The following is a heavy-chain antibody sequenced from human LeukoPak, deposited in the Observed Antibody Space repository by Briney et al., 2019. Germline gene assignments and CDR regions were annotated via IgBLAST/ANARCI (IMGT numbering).Heavy chain of an antibody. J-gene: IGHJ1*01. CDR1: GYTLTELS. D-gene: IGHD3-22*01. CDR3: ATAGLKYYYDSSGYYRPEYFQH. V-gene: IGHV1-24*01. CDR2: FDPEDGET. Sequence: ASVKVSCKVSGYTLTELSMHWVRQAPGKGPEWMGGFDPEDGETIYAQKFQGRVTMTEDTSTDTAYMELSSLRSEDTAVYYCATAGLKYYYDSSGYYRPEYFQHWGQGTLVTVSS.